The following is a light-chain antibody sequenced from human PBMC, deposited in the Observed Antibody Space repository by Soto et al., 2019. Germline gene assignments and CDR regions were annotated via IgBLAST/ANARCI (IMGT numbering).Light chain of an antibody. CDR1: SSDVGGYNY. CDR2: DVS. Sequence: QSALTQPASVSGSPGQSITISCTGTSSDVGGYNYVPWYQQHPGKAPKLMIYDVSNRPSGVSNRFSGSKSGNTASLTISGLQAEDEADYYCSSYTSSSTIVVFGGGTKLAAL. CDR3: SSYTSSSTIVV. V-gene: IGLV2-14*01. J-gene: IGLJ2*01.